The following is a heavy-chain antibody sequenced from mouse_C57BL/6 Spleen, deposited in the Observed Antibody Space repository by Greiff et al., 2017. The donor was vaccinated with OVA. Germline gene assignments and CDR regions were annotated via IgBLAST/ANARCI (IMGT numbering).Heavy chain of an antibody. D-gene: IGHD2-5*01. CDR1: GYTFTSYW. CDR3: ARVPTIVNYYAMDY. V-gene: IGHV1-69*01. J-gene: IGHJ4*01. Sequence: QVQLKQPGAELVMPGASVKLSCKASGYTFTSYWMHWVKQRPGQGLEWIGEIDPSDSYTNYNQKFKGKSTLTVDKSSSTAYMQLSSLTAEDSAVYYCARVPTIVNYYAMDYWGQGTSVTVSS. CDR2: IDPSDSYT.